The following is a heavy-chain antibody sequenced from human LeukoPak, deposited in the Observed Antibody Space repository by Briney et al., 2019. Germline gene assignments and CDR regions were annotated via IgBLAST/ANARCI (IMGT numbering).Heavy chain of an antibody. CDR3: ARVAPRTGYYYYYMDV. Sequence: SETLSLTCTVPGGSISSYYWSWIRQPPGKGLEWIGYIYYSGSTNYNPSLKSRVTISVDTSKNQFSLRLSSVTAADTAVYYCARVAPRTGYYYYYMDVWGKGTTVTVSS. V-gene: IGHV4-59*01. J-gene: IGHJ6*03. D-gene: IGHD1-1*01. CDR1: GGSISSYY. CDR2: IYYSGST.